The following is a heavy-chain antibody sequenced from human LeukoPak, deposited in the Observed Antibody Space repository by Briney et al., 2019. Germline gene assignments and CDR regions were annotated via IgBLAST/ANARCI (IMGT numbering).Heavy chain of an antibody. CDR2: VSGSGANT. CDR1: GFRFSTFV. CDR3: AKGPLAGTRWFDP. D-gene: IGHD3-3*02. V-gene: IGHV3-23*01. Sequence: GGSLRLSCAASGFRFSTFVMSWVRQAPGKGLEWVSTVSGSGANTYYADSVKGQFTVSRDNSKNTLYLQLNSLRVEDTAVYYCAKGPLAGTRWFDPWGRGTLVTVSS. J-gene: IGHJ5*02.